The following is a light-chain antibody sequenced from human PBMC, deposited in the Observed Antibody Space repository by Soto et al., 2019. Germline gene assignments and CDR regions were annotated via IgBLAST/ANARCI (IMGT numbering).Light chain of an antibody. CDR2: GAS. Sequence: EIVLTQSPGTLSLSPGERATLSCRASQSVSSSYLAWYQQKPGQAPRLLIYGASSRATGIPDRFSGSGSGTDFTLTISRVEPEDFAVYYCQQYGSSPRVTFGGGTKVEIK. J-gene: IGKJ4*01. CDR3: QQYGSSPRVT. CDR1: QSVSSSY. V-gene: IGKV3-20*01.